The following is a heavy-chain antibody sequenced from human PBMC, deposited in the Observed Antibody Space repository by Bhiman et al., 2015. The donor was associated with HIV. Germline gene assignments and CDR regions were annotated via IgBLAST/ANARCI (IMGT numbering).Heavy chain of an antibody. Sequence: EVQLLESGGGLVQPGVSLRLSCAASGFTFSSYAMNWVRQAPGKGLEWVSAISGSGGSTYYADSVKGRFTIFRDNSKNTLYLQMNSLRAEDTAVYYCAKAFYSSGWYRDSMDVWGQGTTVTVSS. J-gene: IGHJ6*02. V-gene: IGHV3-23*01. D-gene: IGHD6-19*01. CDR2: ISGSGGST. CDR3: AKAFYSSGWYRDSMDV. CDR1: GFTFSSYA.